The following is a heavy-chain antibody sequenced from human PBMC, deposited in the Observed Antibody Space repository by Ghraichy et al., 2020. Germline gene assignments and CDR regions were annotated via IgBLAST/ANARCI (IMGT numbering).Heavy chain of an antibody. J-gene: IGHJ6*02. Sequence: GESLNISCKGSGYSFTSYWIGWVRQMPGKGLEWMGIIYPGDSDTRYSPSFQGQVTISADKSISTAYLQWSSLKASDTAMYYCARLPPITYDFWSGYSLPYGMDVWGQGTTVTVSS. D-gene: IGHD3-3*01. V-gene: IGHV5-51*01. CDR1: GYSFTSYW. CDR2: IYPGDSDT. CDR3: ARLPPITYDFWSGYSLPYGMDV.